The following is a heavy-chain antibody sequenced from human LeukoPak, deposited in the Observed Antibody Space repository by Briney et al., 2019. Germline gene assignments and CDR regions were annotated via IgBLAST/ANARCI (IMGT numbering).Heavy chain of an antibody. V-gene: IGHV3-48*03. CDR3: AELGITMIGGV. D-gene: IGHD3-10*02. CDR2: ISSSGSTI. J-gene: IGHJ6*04. Sequence: GGSLRLSCAASGFTFSSYEMNWVRQDPAKGLEGVSYISSSGSTIYYADSVKGRFTISRDNAKNSLYLQMNSLRAEDTAVYYCAELGITMIGGVWGKGTTVTISS. CDR1: GFTFSSYE.